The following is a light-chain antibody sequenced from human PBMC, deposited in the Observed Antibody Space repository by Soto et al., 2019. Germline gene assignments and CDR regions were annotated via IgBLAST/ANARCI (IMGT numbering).Light chain of an antibody. CDR2: KAS. CDR3: QQYNTYWT. Sequence: DIQTTQSPSTLSASVGDRVTITCRASQSISNWLAWYQQKPGKAPKLLIYKASNLESGVPSRFNGSGSGTDFTLTISXLQPDDFASYYCQQYNTYWTFGQGTKVDIK. J-gene: IGKJ1*01. CDR1: QSISNW. V-gene: IGKV1-5*03.